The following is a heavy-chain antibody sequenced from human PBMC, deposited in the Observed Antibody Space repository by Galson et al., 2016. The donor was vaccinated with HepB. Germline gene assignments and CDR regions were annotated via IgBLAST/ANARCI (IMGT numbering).Heavy chain of an antibody. CDR3: AKDAIGMVIGWLDP. Sequence: SLRLSCAASGFRFTKFAMTWVRQAPGKGLEWVSGISASGVTYYADSVRGRFTVSRDDSKNTVFLQMKSLRADDTALYYCAKDAIGMVIGWLDPRGQGTQVTVSS. CDR2: ISASGVT. J-gene: IGHJ5*02. V-gene: IGHV3-23*01. CDR1: GFRFTKFA. D-gene: IGHD3-3*01.